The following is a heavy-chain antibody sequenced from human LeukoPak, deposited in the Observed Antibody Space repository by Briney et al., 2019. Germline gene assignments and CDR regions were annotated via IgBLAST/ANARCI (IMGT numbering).Heavy chain of an antibody. CDR3: ARSSPYGDYPYYYYYGMDV. CDR1: GYTFTSYA. J-gene: IGHJ6*02. V-gene: IGHV7-4-1*02. CDR2: INTNTGNP. Sequence: GASVKVSCKASGYTFTSYAMTWVRQAPGQGLEWMGRINTNTGNPTYAQGFTGRFVFSLDTSVSTAYLRISSLKAEDTAVYYCARSSPYGDYPYYYYYGMDVWGQGTTVTVSS. D-gene: IGHD4-17*01.